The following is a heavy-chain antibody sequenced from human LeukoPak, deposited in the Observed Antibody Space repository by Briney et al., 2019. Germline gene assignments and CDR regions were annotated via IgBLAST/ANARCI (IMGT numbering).Heavy chain of an antibody. D-gene: IGHD3-9*01. V-gene: IGHV1-69*13. Sequence: GASVKVSCKASGGTFSSYAISWVRQAPGQGLGWMGGIIPIFGTANYAQKFQGRVTITADESTSTAYMELSSLRSEDSAVYYCARGESEILTGYYNDYYYYRMDVWGQGTTVTVSS. J-gene: IGHJ6*02. CDR3: ARGESEILTGYYNDYYYYRMDV. CDR1: GGTFSSYA. CDR2: IIPIFGTA.